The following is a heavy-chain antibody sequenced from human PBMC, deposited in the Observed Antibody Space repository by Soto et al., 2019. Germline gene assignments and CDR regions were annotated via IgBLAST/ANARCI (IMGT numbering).Heavy chain of an antibody. V-gene: IGHV4-59*01. D-gene: IGHD6-19*01. CDR1: GGSISSYY. J-gene: IGHJ4*02. CDR2: IYYSGST. Sequence: SETLSLTCTVSGGSISSYYWSWIRQPPGKGLEWIGYIYYSGSTNYNPSLKSRVTISVDTSKNQFSLKLSSVTAADTAVYYCARDGYSSGWYDYWGQGTLVTVSS. CDR3: ARDGYSSGWYDY.